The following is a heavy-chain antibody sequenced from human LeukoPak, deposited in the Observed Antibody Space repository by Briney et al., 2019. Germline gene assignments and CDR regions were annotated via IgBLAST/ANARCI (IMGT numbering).Heavy chain of an antibody. Sequence: SETLSLTCTVPGGSISSYYWSWIRQPAGKGLEWIGRIYTSGSTNYNPSLKSRVTMSVDTSKNQFSLKLSSVTAADTAVYYCARDSSSWSFLDYWGQGTLVTVSS. J-gene: IGHJ4*02. V-gene: IGHV4-4*07. CDR2: IYTSGST. D-gene: IGHD6-13*01. CDR1: GGSISSYY. CDR3: ARDSSSWSFLDY.